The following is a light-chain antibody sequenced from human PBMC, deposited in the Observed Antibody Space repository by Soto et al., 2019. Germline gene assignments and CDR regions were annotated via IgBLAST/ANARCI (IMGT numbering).Light chain of an antibody. CDR3: LQAYNYPFT. Sequence: AIQMTQSPSSLSASVGDRVTITCRASQGIRNDLGWYQQKPGKAPKLLIYAASSFQSGAPSRFSGSGSGTDFTLTISSLQPEDFATYYCLQAYNYPFTFGPGTKVDIK. J-gene: IGKJ3*01. CDR1: QGIRND. CDR2: AAS. V-gene: IGKV1-6*01.